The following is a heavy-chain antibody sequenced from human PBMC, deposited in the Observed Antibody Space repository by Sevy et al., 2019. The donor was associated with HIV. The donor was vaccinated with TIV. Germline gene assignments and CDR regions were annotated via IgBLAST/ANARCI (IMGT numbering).Heavy chain of an antibody. CDR3: VKEGGGEGGDH. J-gene: IGHJ4*02. V-gene: IGHV3-30*02. D-gene: IGHD2-21*01. CDR2: IQYDGSNK. Sequence: GGSLRLSCAASGFSYSSYGMHWVRQAPGKGLEWVAYIQYDGSNKDYADSMKGRFTISRDNSKNKLDLQMNSLRVEDTAVYYCVKEGGGEGGDHWGQGTLVTVSS. CDR1: GFSYSSYG.